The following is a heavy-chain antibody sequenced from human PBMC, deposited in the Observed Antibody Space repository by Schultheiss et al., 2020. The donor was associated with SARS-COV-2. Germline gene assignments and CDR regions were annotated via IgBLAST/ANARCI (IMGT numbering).Heavy chain of an antibody. V-gene: IGHV3-9*01. CDR2: ISWNSGSI. J-gene: IGHJ4*02. D-gene: IGHD1-26*01. Sequence: SLKISCAASGFTFDDYAMHWVRQAPGKGLEWVSGISWNSGSIGYADSVKGRFTISRDNAKTSLYLQMSSLRAEDTAVYYCASISGRGTGYWGQGTLVTVSS. CDR1: GFTFDDYA. CDR3: ASISGRGTGY.